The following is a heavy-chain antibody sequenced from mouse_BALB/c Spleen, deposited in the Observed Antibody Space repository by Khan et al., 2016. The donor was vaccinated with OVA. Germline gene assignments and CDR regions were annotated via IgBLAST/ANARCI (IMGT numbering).Heavy chain of an antibody. CDR1: GYTFTNYG. CDR3: ARVGYNGTMDY. J-gene: IGHJ4*01. D-gene: IGHD2-14*01. Sequence: QVQLQQSGPELKKPGETVKISCKASGYTFTNYGMNWVKQAPGKGLKWMGWINTYTGEPTYADDFKGRFAFSLETSASTAYLQINNLKNEDTATYFCARVGYNGTMDYWGQGTSVTVSS. CDR2: INTYTGEP. V-gene: IGHV9-3-1*01.